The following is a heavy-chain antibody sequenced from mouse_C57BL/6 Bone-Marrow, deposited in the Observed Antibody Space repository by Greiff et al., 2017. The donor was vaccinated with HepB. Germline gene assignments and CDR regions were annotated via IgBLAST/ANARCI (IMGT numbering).Heavy chain of an antibody. V-gene: IGHV3-8*01. CDR2: ISYSGST. J-gene: IGHJ4*01. Sequence: QLQQSGPGLAKPSQTLSLTCSFTGYSITSDYWNWIRKFPGNKLEYMGYISYSGSTYYNPSLKSRISITRDTYKNQYYLQLNSVTTEDTATYYCARSRQLRPPYAMDYWGQGTSVTVSS. CDR1: GYSITSDY. D-gene: IGHD3-2*02. CDR3: ARSRQLRPPYAMDY.